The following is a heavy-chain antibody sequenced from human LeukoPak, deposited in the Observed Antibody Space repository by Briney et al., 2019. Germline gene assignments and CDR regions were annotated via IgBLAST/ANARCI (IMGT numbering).Heavy chain of an antibody. D-gene: IGHD4-23*01. CDR1: GDSVSSNSAA. J-gene: IGHJ4*02. Sequence: SQTLSLTCAISGDSVSSNSAAWNRIRQSPSRGLEWLGRTYYRSKWYNDYAVSVKSRITINPDTSKNQFSLQLNSVTPEDTAVYYCARAVHWAYGGTHFDYWGQGTLVTVSS. V-gene: IGHV6-1*01. CDR3: ARAVHWAYGGTHFDY. CDR2: TYYRSKWYN.